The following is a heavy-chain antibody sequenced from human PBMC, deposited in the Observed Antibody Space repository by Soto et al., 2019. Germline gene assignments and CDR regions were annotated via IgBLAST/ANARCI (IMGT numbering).Heavy chain of an antibody. V-gene: IGHV3-23*01. J-gene: IGHJ4*02. CDR1: GFTFSTYA. D-gene: IGHD5-18*01. CDR2: VSASGLNT. Sequence: EVQLLESGGKLVQPGGSLTLSCAASGFTFSTYAMAWVRQAPGKGLEWVSGVSASGLNTDYADPVKGRFYISRDNSKNTVSLDMNSLRDEDTALYYCAKARPRRTSGYFVDYWGQGTAVTVSS. CDR3: AKARPRRTSGYFVDY.